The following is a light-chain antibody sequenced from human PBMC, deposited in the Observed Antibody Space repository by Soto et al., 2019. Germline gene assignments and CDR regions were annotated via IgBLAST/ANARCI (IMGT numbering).Light chain of an antibody. CDR3: QQYGRSPT. J-gene: IGKJ1*01. CDR2: DAS. CDR1: QSVSSN. Sequence: EIVMTQSPGTLSVSPVERATLSCRASQSVSSNLAWYQQKPGQAPRLLIYDASSRATGIPDRFSGSGSGTGFTLTISRVEPEDFAVYYCQQYGRSPTCGQGTKGDI. V-gene: IGKV3-20*01.